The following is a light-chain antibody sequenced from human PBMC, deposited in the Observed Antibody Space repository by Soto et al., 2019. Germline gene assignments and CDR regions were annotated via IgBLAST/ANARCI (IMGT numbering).Light chain of an antibody. CDR3: QQYNSYSIT. Sequence: DIQMTQSPSTLSASVGDRVTITCRASQSISSGLAWYQQKPGKAPKLLIYDASSLESGVPSRFSGSGSGTEFTLTISSLQPDDFATYYCQQYNSYSITFGPGTKVEIK. CDR2: DAS. V-gene: IGKV1-5*01. J-gene: IGKJ3*01. CDR1: QSISSG.